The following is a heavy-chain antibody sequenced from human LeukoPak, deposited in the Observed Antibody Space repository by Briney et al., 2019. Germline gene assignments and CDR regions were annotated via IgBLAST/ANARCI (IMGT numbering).Heavy chain of an antibody. Sequence: GGSLRLSCAASGFTFSSYAMHWVRQAPGKGLEWVAVISYDGSNKYYADSVKGRFTISGDNSKNTLYLQMNSLRAEDTAVYYCAKSPLLTEDYYFDYWGQGTLVTVSS. D-gene: IGHD3/OR15-3a*01. CDR3: AKSPLLTEDYYFDY. CDR1: GFTFSSYA. V-gene: IGHV3-30*18. CDR2: ISYDGSNK. J-gene: IGHJ4*02.